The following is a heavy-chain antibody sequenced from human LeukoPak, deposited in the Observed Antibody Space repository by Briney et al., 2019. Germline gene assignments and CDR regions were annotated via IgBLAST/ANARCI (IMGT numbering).Heavy chain of an antibody. CDR3: ARAISSSALGYYYGMDV. CDR2: VDSDESNT. V-gene: IGHV3-74*01. J-gene: IGHJ6*02. Sequence: GGSLRLSCAASGFTFSNYWMHWVRQAPGKGLVWVSRVDSDESNTDYADAVKGRFTISRDNSKNTLYLQMNSLRAEDTAVYYCARAISSSALGYYYGMDVWGQGTTVTVSS. CDR1: GFTFSNYW. D-gene: IGHD6-13*01.